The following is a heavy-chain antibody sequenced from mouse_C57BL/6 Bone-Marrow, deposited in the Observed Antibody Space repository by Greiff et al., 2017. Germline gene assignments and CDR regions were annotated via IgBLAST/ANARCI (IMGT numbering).Heavy chain of an antibody. CDR3: ARTYGYSYAMDY. J-gene: IGHJ4*01. D-gene: IGHD2-2*01. V-gene: IGHV1-50*01. CDR1: GYTFNSYW. Sequence: VQLQQPGAELVKPGASVKLSCKASGYTFNSYWMQWVKQRPGQGLAWIGEIDPSDSYTNYNQKFKGKATLTVDTSSSTAYMQLSSLTSEEAAVYYCARTYGYSYAMDYWGQGTSVTVSS. CDR2: IDPSDSYT.